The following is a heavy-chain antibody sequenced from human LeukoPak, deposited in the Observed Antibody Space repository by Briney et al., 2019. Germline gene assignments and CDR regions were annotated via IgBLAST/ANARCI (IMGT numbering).Heavy chain of an antibody. Sequence: PGGSLRLSCAASGFTFNTYIMAWVRQAPGKGLEWVSSITSSSFSIYYADSVKGRFTISRDNAKNSLYLQMNSLRAEDTAVYYCARGEAAAGDASEFAHWGQGILVTVSS. CDR2: ITSSSFSI. CDR3: ARGEAAAGDASEFAH. J-gene: IGHJ4*02. CDR1: GFTFNTYI. V-gene: IGHV3-21*01. D-gene: IGHD6-13*01.